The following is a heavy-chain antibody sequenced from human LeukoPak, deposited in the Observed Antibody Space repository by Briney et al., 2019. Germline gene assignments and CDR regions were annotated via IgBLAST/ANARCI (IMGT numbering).Heavy chain of an antibody. CDR2: IYHTGDS. CDR1: DVSISDYY. J-gene: IGHJ4*02. V-gene: IGHV4-59*08. D-gene: IGHD2-21*01. Sequence: SETLSLTCAVSDVSISDYYWSWIRQPPGKGLKWIGYIYHTGDSNQNPSLKGRVTVTLDTPKNQVSLKVTSVTAADTAVYYCARHAFASPLDIWGQGTVVTVSS. CDR3: ARHAFASPLDI.